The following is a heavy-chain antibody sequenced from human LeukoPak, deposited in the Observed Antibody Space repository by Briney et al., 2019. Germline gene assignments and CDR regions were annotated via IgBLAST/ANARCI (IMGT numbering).Heavy chain of an antibody. CDR1: GFTFSSYS. CDR3: AAYYYGSGSYYGDAFDI. D-gene: IGHD3-10*01. V-gene: IGHV3-21*01. J-gene: IGHJ3*02. CDR2: ISSSSSYI. Sequence: GGSLRLSCAASGFTFSSYSMNWVRQASGKGLEWVSSISSSSSYIYYADSVKGRFTISRDNSKNTLYLQMNSLRAEDTAVYYCAAYYYGSGSYYGDAFDIWGQGTMVTVSS.